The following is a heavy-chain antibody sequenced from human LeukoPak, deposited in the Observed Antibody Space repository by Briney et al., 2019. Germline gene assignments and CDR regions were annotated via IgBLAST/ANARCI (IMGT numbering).Heavy chain of an antibody. D-gene: IGHD6-19*01. CDR1: GFTFTNYW. V-gene: IGHV3-7*03. J-gene: IGHJ4*02. CDR3: VASDSGWSYFDY. Sequence: PGGSLRLSCAASGFTFTNYWMSWVRQAPGKGLEWVANIKQDASEKYYLDSVKGRFTISRDNAKNSLYLQMNSLRAEDTALYYCVASDSGWSYFDYWGQGTLVTVSS. CDR2: IKQDASEK.